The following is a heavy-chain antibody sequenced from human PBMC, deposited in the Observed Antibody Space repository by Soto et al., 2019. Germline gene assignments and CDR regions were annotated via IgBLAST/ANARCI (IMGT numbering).Heavy chain of an antibody. CDR2: ISSSTSYI. CDR3: ARVVDYYDPYYYYGMDG. CDR1: GFTFSSYS. D-gene: IGHD3-22*01. J-gene: IGHJ6*02. Sequence: EVQLVESGGGLVKPGGSLRLSCAASGFTFSSYSMNWVRQAQGKGLEWVSSISSSTSYIYYADSVKGRFTISRDNDKNSLYLQMNSLRAEDAAVYYCARVVDYYDPYYYYGMDGWGQGNTVTVSS. V-gene: IGHV3-21*01.